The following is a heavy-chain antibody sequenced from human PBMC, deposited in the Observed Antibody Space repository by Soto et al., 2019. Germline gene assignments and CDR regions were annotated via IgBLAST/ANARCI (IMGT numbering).Heavy chain of an antibody. CDR3: ERGYNRIKGGYYYMDV. CDR2: ISAYNGNT. V-gene: IGHV1-18*01. CDR1: GYTFTSYG. J-gene: IGHJ6*03. Sequence: ASVKVSCKASGYTFTSYGISWVRQAPGQGLEWMGWISAYNGNTNYAQKLQGRVTMTTDTSTSTAYMELRSLRSDDTAVYYCERGYNRIKGGYYYMDVWGKGNTVPVS. D-gene: IGHD2-15*01.